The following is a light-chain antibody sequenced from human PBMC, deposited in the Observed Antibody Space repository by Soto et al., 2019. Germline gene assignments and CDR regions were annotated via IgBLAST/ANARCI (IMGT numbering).Light chain of an antibody. CDR1: QSISSY. CDR3: QQSYRTPT. V-gene: IGKV1-39*01. J-gene: IGKJ5*01. CDR2: GAS. Sequence: DIHMTQSPSSLSASVGDRVTITCRASQSISSYLNWYQQKPGKAPKLLIYGASTLQSGVPSRFSGSGSGTDYTLTISSLQPEDFATYYCQQSYRTPTFGQGTRLE.